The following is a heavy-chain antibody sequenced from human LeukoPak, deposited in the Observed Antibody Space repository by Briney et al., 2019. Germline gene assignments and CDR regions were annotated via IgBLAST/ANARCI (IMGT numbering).Heavy chain of an antibody. Sequence: SETLSLTCTVSGGSISSYYWSWIRQPPGKGLEWIGYIYYSGSTNYNPSLKSRVTISVDTSKNQFSLKLSSVTAADTAVYYCARGREGYSYGWGYYYMDVWGKGTTVTVSS. J-gene: IGHJ6*03. D-gene: IGHD5-18*01. CDR1: GGSISSYY. CDR3: ARGREGYSYGWGYYYMDV. CDR2: IYYSGST. V-gene: IGHV4-59*01.